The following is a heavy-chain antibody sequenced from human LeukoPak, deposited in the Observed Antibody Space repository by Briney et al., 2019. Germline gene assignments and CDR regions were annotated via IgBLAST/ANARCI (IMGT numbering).Heavy chain of an antibody. CDR2: TYYRSKWYN. J-gene: IGHJ4*02. CDR3: ARAAIDTSGYYSFDY. V-gene: IGHV6-1*01. D-gene: IGHD3-22*01. Sequence: SQTLSLTCAISGDSVSSNSATWIWIRQSPSRGLEWLGRTYYRSKWYNDYAVSVKSRTTINPDTSKNQFSLQLNSVTPEDTAVSYCARAAIDTSGYYSFDYWGQGTLVTVSS. CDR1: GDSVSSNSAT.